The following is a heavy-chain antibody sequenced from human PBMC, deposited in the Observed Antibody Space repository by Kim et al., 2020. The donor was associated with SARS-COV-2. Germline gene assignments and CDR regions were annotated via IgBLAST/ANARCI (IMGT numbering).Heavy chain of an antibody. CDR3: AKSGSGDGYIPYFDY. D-gene: IGHD5-12*01. J-gene: IGHJ4*02. V-gene: IGHV3-23*01. Sequence: GGSLRLSCAASGFTFSSYAMSWVRQAPGKGLEWVSAISGSGGSTYYADSVKGRFTISRDNSKNTLYLQMNSLRAEDTAVYYCAKSGSGDGYIPYFDYWGQGTLVTVSS. CDR2: ISGSGGST. CDR1: GFTFSSYA.